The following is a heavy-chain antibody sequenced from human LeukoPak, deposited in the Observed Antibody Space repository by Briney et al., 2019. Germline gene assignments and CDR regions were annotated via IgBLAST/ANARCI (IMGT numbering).Heavy chain of an antibody. CDR2: ICVSGGST. CDR1: GWTLRRYA. V-gene: IGHV3-23*01. Sequence: PGCALTVSRPASGWTLRRYAMRGLRQAAGRELEWVAAICVSGGSTYYPDSVKDRFNLSRANSKYTLYLQMKSLRAEVTAVYYCAKGHGSGSYFTFQHWGQGTLVTVSS. J-gene: IGHJ1*01. D-gene: IGHD3-10*01. CDR3: AKGHGSGSYFTFQH.